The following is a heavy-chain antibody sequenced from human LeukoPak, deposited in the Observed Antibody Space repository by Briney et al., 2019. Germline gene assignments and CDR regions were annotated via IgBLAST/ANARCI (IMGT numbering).Heavy chain of an antibody. Sequence: ASVKVSCKASGYTLTNYAIHWVRQAPGQRLEWMGWFNSDTGYTEYSQKFQGRVTISRDTSANTAYMELNRLRPEDTAVFYCVRGGPNKSGWTLDYWGQGTLVTVSS. V-gene: IGHV1-3*01. J-gene: IGHJ4*02. CDR2: FNSDTGYT. CDR3: VRGGPNKSGWTLDY. CDR1: GYTLTNYA. D-gene: IGHD6-19*01.